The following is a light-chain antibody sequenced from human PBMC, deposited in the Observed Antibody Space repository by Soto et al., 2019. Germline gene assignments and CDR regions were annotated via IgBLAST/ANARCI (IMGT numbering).Light chain of an antibody. CDR2: DAS. Sequence: DIQMTQSPSSLSASVGDRVTITCQASQDISNYLNWYQQKPGKAPKLLIYDASNLETGGPSRFSGSGSGTDFTFTISSLQPDDIATYYGQQYDSLPRRTFGGGTKVEIK. CDR3: QQYDSLPRRT. V-gene: IGKV1-33*01. J-gene: IGKJ4*01. CDR1: QDISNY.